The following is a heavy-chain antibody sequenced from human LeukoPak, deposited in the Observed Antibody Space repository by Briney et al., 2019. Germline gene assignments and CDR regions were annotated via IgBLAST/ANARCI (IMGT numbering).Heavy chain of an antibody. D-gene: IGHD5-18*01. J-gene: IGHJ4*02. CDR1: GFTFSSYW. CDR3: ARDRYSYGPFDY. Sequence: GESLRLSCAASGFTFSSYWMDWVRQAPGKGLEWVANINEDGSEKYYVDSVKGRFTISRDNSKNTLYLQMNSLRAEDTAVYYCARDRYSYGPFDYWGQGTLVTVSS. CDR2: INEDGSEK. V-gene: IGHV3-7*01.